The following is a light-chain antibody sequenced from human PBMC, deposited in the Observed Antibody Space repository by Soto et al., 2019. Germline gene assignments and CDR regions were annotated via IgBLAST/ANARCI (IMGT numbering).Light chain of an antibody. Sequence: EIVMTQSPATLSVSPGERATLSCRASQSVSSNLAWYQQKPGQAPGLLIYGASTRATGIPARFSGSGSGTEFTLTISSLQSEDFAVYYCQQRSSWITFGQGTRLEIE. J-gene: IGKJ5*01. V-gene: IGKV3-15*01. CDR3: QQRSSWIT. CDR2: GAS. CDR1: QSVSSN.